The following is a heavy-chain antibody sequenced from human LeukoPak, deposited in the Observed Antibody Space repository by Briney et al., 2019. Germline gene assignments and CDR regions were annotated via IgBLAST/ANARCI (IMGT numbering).Heavy chain of an antibody. CDR2: IYYSGSP. J-gene: IGHJ4*02. CDR3: ATHGSTYYYDSSGYYNYDY. V-gene: IGHV4-39*01. Sequence: SETLSLTCTVSGGSISSSSYYWGWIRQPPGKGLEWIGSIYYSGSPYYNPSLKSRVTISVDTSKDQFSLKLSSVTAADTAVYYCATHGSTYYYDSSGYYNYDYWGQGTLVTVSS. CDR1: GGSISSSSYY. D-gene: IGHD3-22*01.